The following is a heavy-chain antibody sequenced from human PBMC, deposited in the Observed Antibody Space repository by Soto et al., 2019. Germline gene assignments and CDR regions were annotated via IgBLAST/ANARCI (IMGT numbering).Heavy chain of an antibody. J-gene: IGHJ6*02. CDR2: IYHSGST. D-gene: IGHD2-2*01. V-gene: IGHV4-39*07. CDR3: AGDDHIVVVPTSLGAMDV. CDR1: GDSVTSGNYY. Sequence: SETLSLTCTVSGDSVTSGNYYWNWIRQPPGKGLEWIGEIYHSGSTNYNPSLKSRVTISLDKSKNQFSLKLTSATAADSAVYYCAGDDHIVVVPTSLGAMDVWGQGTTVTVSS.